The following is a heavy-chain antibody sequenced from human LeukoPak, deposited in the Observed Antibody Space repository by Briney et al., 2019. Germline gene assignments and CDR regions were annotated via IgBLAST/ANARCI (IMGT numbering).Heavy chain of an antibody. CDR3: ARTNRVAAAGTTDAFDI. D-gene: IGHD6-13*01. CDR1: GYSFTSYW. Sequence: GESLKISCKGSGYSFTSYWIGWVRQMPGKGLEWMGIIYPGDSDTRYSPSFQGQVTISADKSISTAYLQWSSLKASDTAMYYCARTNRVAAAGTTDAFDIWGQGTMVTVSS. CDR2: IYPGDSDT. J-gene: IGHJ3*02. V-gene: IGHV5-51*01.